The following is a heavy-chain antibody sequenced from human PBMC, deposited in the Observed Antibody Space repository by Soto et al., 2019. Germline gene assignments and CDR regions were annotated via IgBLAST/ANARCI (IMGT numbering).Heavy chain of an antibody. CDR3: GGGYPWVGFAY. J-gene: IGHJ4*02. D-gene: IGHD3-3*01. CDR1: GGSMSTSAYY. Sequence: SETLSLTCTVSGGSMSTSAYYWGCVRQTPGTGLDYLGSIDYRGPAADSRCVESRVTISAAPSKSQFSLKLSPVIATDTAVFIFGGGYPWVGFAYWGLLALVTVS. V-gene: IGHV4-39*01. CDR2: IDYRGPA.